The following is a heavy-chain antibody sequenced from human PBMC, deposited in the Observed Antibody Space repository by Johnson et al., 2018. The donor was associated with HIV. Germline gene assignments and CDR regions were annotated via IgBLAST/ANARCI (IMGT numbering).Heavy chain of an antibody. V-gene: IGHV3-11*04. J-gene: IGHJ3*02. Sequence: QVQLVESGGGLVKPGGSLRVSCAASGFTFSDYSMSWIRQAPGKGLEWVSYIRSSGSTIYYADSVKGRFTISRDNAKNSLYLQMNSLRAEDTAVYYCARVQIISGFNGQYYESNMDAFDIGGQGTMVTVSS. CDR1: GFTFSDYS. CDR2: IRSSGSTI. CDR3: ARVQIISGFNGQYYESNMDAFDI. D-gene: IGHD3-22*01.